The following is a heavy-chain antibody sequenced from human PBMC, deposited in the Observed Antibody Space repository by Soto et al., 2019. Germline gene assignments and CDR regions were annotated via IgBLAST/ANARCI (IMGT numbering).Heavy chain of an antibody. CDR2: IYYSGST. V-gene: IGHV4-30-4*01. CDR3: AGDRFKQGIRFGWFDP. Sequence: QVQLQESGPGLVKPSQTLSLTCTVSGGSISSGDYSWSWIRQPPGKGLEWLGYIYYSGSTYYNPSLKSRVTISVDTSKNQFSLKRSSVTAPDTAVYYCAGDRFKQGIRFGWFDPWGQGTLVTVSS. CDR1: GGSISSGDYS. J-gene: IGHJ5*02. D-gene: IGHD3-16*01.